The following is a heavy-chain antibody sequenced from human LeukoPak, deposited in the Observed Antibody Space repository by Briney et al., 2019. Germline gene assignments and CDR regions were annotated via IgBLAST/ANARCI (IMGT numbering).Heavy chain of an antibody. Sequence: PSETLSLTCTVSGDSIGSNYWTWVPQPPGKGLEYVGYIYYTGGTKYNPYLTSRVTISVDTSKNQFFLKLSSVISADTAVYYCARQGSGYSYGLLDYWGQGTLVTVSS. D-gene: IGHD5-18*01. V-gene: IGHV4-59*08. CDR2: IYYTGGT. CDR1: GDSIGSNY. J-gene: IGHJ4*02. CDR3: ARQGSGYSYGLLDY.